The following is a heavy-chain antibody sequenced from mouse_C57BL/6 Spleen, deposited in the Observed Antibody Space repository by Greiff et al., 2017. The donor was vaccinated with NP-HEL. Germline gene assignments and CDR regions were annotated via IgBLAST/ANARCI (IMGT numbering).Heavy chain of an antibody. CDR1: GFTFSSYG. CDR2: ISSGGSYT. J-gene: IGHJ3*01. D-gene: IGHD2-4*01. Sequence: EVKLMESGGDLVKPGGSLKLSCAASGFTFSSYGMSWVRQTPDKRLEWVATISSGGSYTYYPDSVKGRFTISRDNAKNTLYLQMSSLKSEDTAMYYCASKTTASYYDYDGFAYWGQGTLVTVSA. CDR3: ASKTTASYYDYDGFAY. V-gene: IGHV5-6*01.